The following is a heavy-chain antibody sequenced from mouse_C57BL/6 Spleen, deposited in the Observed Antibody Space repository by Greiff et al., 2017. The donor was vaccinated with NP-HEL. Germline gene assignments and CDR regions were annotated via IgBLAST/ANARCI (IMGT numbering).Heavy chain of an antibody. D-gene: IGHD3-2*02. Sequence: EVQLVESGGGLVKPGGSLKLSCAASGFTFSSYAMSWVRQTREKRLEWVATISDGGSYTYYPDNVKGRFTISRDNAKNNLYLQMSHLKSEDTAMYYCGRAQATSYYAMDYWGQGTSVTVSS. CDR1: GFTFSSYA. CDR3: GRAQATSYYAMDY. J-gene: IGHJ4*01. V-gene: IGHV5-4*01. CDR2: ISDGGSYT.